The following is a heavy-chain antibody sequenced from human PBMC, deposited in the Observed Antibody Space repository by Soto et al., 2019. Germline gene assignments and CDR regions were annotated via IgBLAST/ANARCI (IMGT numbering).Heavy chain of an antibody. CDR2: ISSSSVYT. Sequence: QVQLVESGGGLVKPGGSLRLSCAASGFTFSDYYINWIRQAPGKGLEWVSYISSSSVYTNYADSVKGRFTISRDNAKNSLYLQMNSLRAEDTAVYYCARDETPRYSDTSAYSPDAFDIWGQGTMVTVSS. D-gene: IGHD3-22*01. J-gene: IGHJ3*02. CDR1: GFTFSDYY. CDR3: ARDETPRYSDTSAYSPDAFDI. V-gene: IGHV3-11*06.